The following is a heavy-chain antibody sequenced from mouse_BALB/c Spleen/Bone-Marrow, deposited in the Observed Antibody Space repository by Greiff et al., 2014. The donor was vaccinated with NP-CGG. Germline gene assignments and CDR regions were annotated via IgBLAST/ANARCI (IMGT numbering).Heavy chain of an antibody. V-gene: IGHV1S81*02. CDR3: AIGLLGDY. Sequence: QVQLLQSGAELVKPGASVKLSCKASGYTFTSYWMHWVKQRPGQGLEWIGEINPSNGRTNYNEKFKSKATLTVDKSSSTAYMQLSSLTSEDSAVYYCAIGLLGDYWGQGTSVTVSS. CDR2: INPSNGRT. CDR1: GYTFTSYW. J-gene: IGHJ4*01. D-gene: IGHD2-10*01.